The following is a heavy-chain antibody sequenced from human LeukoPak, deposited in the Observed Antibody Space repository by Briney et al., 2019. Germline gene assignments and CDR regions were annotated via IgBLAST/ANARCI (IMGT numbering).Heavy chain of an antibody. D-gene: IGHD1-7*01. J-gene: IGHJ5*02. CDR2: ISYDGSNK. V-gene: IGHV3-30-3*01. CDR3: ARGGITGTTKLFDP. Sequence: PGGSLRLSCAASGFTFSSYAMHWVRQAPGKGLEWVAVISYDGSNKYYADSVKGRFTISRDNSKNTLYLQMNSLRAEDTAVYYCARGGITGTTKLFDPWGQGTLVTVSS. CDR1: GFTFSSYA.